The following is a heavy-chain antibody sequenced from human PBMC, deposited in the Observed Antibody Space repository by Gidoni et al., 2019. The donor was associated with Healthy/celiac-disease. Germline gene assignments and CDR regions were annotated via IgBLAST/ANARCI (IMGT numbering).Heavy chain of an antibody. CDR1: YTFTSYD. V-gene: IGHV1-8*03. Sequence: YTFTSYDINWVRQATGQGLEWMGWMQPNSGNTGYAQNFQGRVTIPRNDSIRTAYMELSSLRSEDTAVYYCARDYGDYFYYYYGMDVWGQGTTVTVSS. J-gene: IGHJ6*02. CDR2: MQPNSGNT. CDR3: ARDYGDYFYYYYGMDV. D-gene: IGHD4-17*01.